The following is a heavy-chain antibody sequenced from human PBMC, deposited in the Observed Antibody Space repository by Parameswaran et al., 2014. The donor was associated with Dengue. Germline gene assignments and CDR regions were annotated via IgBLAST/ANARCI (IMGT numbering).Heavy chain of an antibody. J-gene: IGHJ6*02. CDR2: IKQDGSEK. CDR3: ARDYAPSYYYYGMDV. Sequence: VRQMPGKRLEWVANIKQDGSEKYYVDSVKGRFTISRDNAKNSLYLQMNSLRAEDTAVYYCARDYAPSYYYYGMDVWGQGTTVTVSS. D-gene: IGHD4-17*01. V-gene: IGHV3-7*04.